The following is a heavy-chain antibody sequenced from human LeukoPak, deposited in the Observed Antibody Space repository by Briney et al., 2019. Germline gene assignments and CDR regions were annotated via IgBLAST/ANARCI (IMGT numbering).Heavy chain of an antibody. CDR1: GYTFTSNY. J-gene: IGHJ2*01. Sequence: ASVKVSCKAFGYTFTSNYMHWVRQAPGQGPEWMGVISPSGGSTTYAQKFQGRVTLTRDMSTSTDYLELSSLRSEDTAVYYCARASLVVPAAHWYFDLWGRGTLVTVSS. CDR2: ISPSGGST. CDR3: ARASLVVPAAHWYFDL. V-gene: IGHV1-46*01. D-gene: IGHD2-2*01.